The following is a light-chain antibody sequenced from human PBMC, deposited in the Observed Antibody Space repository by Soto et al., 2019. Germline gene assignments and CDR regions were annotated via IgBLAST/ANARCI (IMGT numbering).Light chain of an antibody. CDR1: EDVGNS. CDR2: DVS. V-gene: IGKV3-11*01. CDR3: QQRNNWPRT. J-gene: IGKJ1*01. Sequence: DIVLTQSPAILSLSPGERATLSCRPSEDVGNSLAWYQQRPGQSPRLLIYDVSNRATGIPSRFSGSGSGADFTLTISSLEPDDFAVYSCQQRNNWPRTFGQGTKVDI.